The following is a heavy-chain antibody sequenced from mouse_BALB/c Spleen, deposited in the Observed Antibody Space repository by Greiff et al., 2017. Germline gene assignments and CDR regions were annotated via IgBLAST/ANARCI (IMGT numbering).Heavy chain of an antibody. D-gene: IGHD4-1*01. CDR1: GFNIKDTY. CDR3: DSSNWDGYAMDY. J-gene: IGHJ4*01. Sequence: VQLQQSGAELVKPGASVKLSCTASGFNIKDTYMHWVKQRPEQGLEWIGRIDPANGNTKYDPKFQGKATITADTSSNTAYLQLSSLTSEDTAVYYCDSSNWDGYAMDYWGQGTSVTVSS. V-gene: IGHV14-3*02. CDR2: IDPANGNT.